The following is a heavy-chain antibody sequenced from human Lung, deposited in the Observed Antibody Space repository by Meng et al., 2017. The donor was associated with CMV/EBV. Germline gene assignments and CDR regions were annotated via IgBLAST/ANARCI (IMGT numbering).Heavy chain of an antibody. D-gene: IGHD3-10*02. CDR3: ARDRYQYYYLHS. CDR2: INPSGGST. V-gene: IGHV1-46*01. CDR1: GYTFSDFY. Sequence: SVKVSCKASGYTFSDFYMHWVRQAPGQGLEWMGIINPSGGSTTYAQKFQGRVTMTRDTSTSTVYMELSSLRSEDTAVYYCARDRYQYYYLHSWGQGTLVTVSS. J-gene: IGHJ4*02.